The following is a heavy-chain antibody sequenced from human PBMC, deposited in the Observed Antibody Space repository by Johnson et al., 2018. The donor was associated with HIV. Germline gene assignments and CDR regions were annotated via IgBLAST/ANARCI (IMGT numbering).Heavy chain of an antibody. CDR3: AKVAVATAAGGVALDI. CDR1: GFTFSSYA. D-gene: IGHD6-13*01. V-gene: IGHV3-30-3*01. Sequence: QVQLVESGGGVVQPGRSLRLSCAASGFTFSSYAMHWVRQAPGKGLEWVAVISYDGSNKYYADSVKGRFTISRDNSKNTLYLQMNSLRAEDTAVYYCAKVAVATAAGGVALDIWGPGTMVIVSS. CDR2: ISYDGSNK. J-gene: IGHJ3*02.